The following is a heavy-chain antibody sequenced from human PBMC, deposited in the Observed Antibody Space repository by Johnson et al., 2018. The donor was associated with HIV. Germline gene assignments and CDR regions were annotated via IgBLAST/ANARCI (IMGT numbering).Heavy chain of an antibody. CDR3: ARHWGNDAFDI. J-gene: IGHJ3*02. Sequence: QVQVLESGGGVVRPGGSLRLSCAASGFTFDDYGMSWVRHAPGKGREWVAVISYNGSNKYYADSVKGRFTISRDNSKNTLYLQINSLRAEHTAVYYCARHWGNDAFDIWGQGTMVTVSS. V-gene: IGHV3-30*03. CDR1: GFTFDDYG. D-gene: IGHD7-27*01. CDR2: ISYNGSNK.